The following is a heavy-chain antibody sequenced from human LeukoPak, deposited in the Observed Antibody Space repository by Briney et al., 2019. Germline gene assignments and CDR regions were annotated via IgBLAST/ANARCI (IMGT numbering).Heavy chain of an antibody. J-gene: IGHJ4*02. Sequence: GRSLRLSCAASGFTFSSYGMHWVRQAPGKGLGRVADISYDGSNKYYADSVKGRFTISRDNSKNTVYLQMNSLRAEDTAVYSCAKYTSGTSYRGLDQWGQGTLVTVSS. CDR3: AKYTSGTSYRGLDQ. CDR1: GFTFSSYG. V-gene: IGHV3-30*18. CDR2: ISYDGSNK. D-gene: IGHD3-10*01.